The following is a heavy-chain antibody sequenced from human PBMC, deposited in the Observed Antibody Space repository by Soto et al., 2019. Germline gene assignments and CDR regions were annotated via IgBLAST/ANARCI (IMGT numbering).Heavy chain of an antibody. CDR2: IYYSGST. Sequence: QLQLQESGPGLVKPSETLSLTCTVSGGSISSSSYYWGWFRQPPGKGLEWIGSIYYSGSTYYNPSLKSRVTISVDTSKNQFSLKLSSVTAADTAVYYCARHGEYYYYYYMDAWGKGTRSPS. D-gene: IGHD7-27*01. J-gene: IGHJ6*03. CDR3: ARHGEYYYYYYMDA. V-gene: IGHV4-39*01. CDR1: GGSISSSSYY.